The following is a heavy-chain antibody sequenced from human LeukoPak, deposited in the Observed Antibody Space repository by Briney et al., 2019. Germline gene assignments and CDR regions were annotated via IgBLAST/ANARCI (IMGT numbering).Heavy chain of an antibody. Sequence: ASVKVSCKASGYTFTRYSMHWVRQAPGQRLEWMGWINAGDGDTKYAQKLQGRVTFTRDTSANTVYMQLSSLRSEDTAVYYCRRPYKEQLDFDHWGQGTLVTVSS. J-gene: IGHJ4*02. V-gene: IGHV1-3*01. CDR1: GYTFTRYS. D-gene: IGHD6-13*01. CDR3: RRPYKEQLDFDH. CDR2: INAGDGDT.